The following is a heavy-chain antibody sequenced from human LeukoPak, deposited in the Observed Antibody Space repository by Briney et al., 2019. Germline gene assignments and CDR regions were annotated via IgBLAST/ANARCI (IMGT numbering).Heavy chain of an antibody. J-gene: IGHJ4*02. CDR3: ARDRGTYLSYYFGY. Sequence: GGSLRLSCAASGFTFSSYAMSWVRQAPGKGLEWVSAISGSGGSTYYADSVRGRFTISRDNAKNSLYLQMNSLRAEDTAVYFCARDRGTYLSYYFGYWGQGTLVTVSS. CDR2: ISGSGGST. V-gene: IGHV3-23*01. D-gene: IGHD3-10*01. CDR1: GFTFSSYA.